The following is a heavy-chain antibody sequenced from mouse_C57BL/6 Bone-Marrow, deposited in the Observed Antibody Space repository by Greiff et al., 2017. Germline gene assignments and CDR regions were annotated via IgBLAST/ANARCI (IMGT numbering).Heavy chain of an antibody. V-gene: IGHV5-15*01. Sequence: EVNVVESGGGLVQPGGSLKLSCAASGFTFSDYGMAWVRQAPRKGPEWVAFISNLAYSIYYADTVTGRFPISTENAKNTLYLEMSSLRSEDTAMYYCARGPYYYYGSAMDYWGQGTSVTVSS. CDR1: GFTFSDYG. D-gene: IGHD1-1*01. J-gene: IGHJ4*01. CDR3: ARGPYYYYGSAMDY. CDR2: ISNLAYSI.